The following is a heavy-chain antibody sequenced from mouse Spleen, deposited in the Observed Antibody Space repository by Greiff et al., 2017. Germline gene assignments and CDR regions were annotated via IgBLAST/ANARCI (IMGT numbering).Heavy chain of an antibody. V-gene: IGHV1-42*01. CDR1: GYSFTGYY. D-gene: IGHD2-1*01. J-gene: IGHJ4*01. CDR2: INPSTGGT. CDR3: ARLDGNPRYAMDY. Sequence: EVKLQQSGPELVKPGASVKISCKASGYSFTGYYMNWVKQSPEKSLEWIGEINPSTGGTTYNQKFKAKATLTVDKSSSTAYMQLKSLTSEDSAVYYCARLDGNPRYAMDYWGQGTSVTVSS.